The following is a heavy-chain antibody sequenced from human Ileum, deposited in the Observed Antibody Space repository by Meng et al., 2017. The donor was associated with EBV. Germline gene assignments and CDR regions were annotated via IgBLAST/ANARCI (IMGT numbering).Heavy chain of an antibody. D-gene: IGHD6-19*01. CDR2: IWYDGSNK. V-gene: IGHV3-33*01. J-gene: IGHJ4*02. CDR3: ARLGSGWAADY. CDR1: GFTFRNYG. Sequence: VQVVESGGGVVKPGTSLRLSWGGSGFTFRNYGMYWVRQAPGKGLEWVSVIWYDGSNKYYGDSVKGRFTVSRDNSKNTVSLQMNSLRVEDTAVYYCARLGSGWAADYWGQGTLVTVSS.